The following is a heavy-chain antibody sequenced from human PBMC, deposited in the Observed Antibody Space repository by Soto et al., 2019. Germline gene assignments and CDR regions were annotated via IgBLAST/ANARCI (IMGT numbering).Heavy chain of an antibody. Sequence: SETLSLTCTVSGDSANPGSYYWSWIRQPPGKGLEWIGYAYYSGSTNYNPSLKSRVTISVDTSKNQFSLKLSSVTAADTAVYYCARRGIVVVPAAPGYSGYDNYFDYWGQGTLVTVSS. CDR3: ARRGIVVVPAAPGYSGYDNYFDY. J-gene: IGHJ4*02. CDR2: AYYSGST. CDR1: GDSANPGSYY. D-gene: IGHD2-2*01. V-gene: IGHV4-61*01.